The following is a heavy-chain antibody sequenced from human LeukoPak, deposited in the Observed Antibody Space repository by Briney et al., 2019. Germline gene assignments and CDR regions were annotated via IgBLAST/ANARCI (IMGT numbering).Heavy chain of an antibody. J-gene: IGHJ4*02. D-gene: IGHD3-3*01. CDR1: GFTFSDYY. CDR3: ARDSQRELRFLEWLSSFDY. CDR2: ISSSGSTI. V-gene: IGHV3-11*01. Sequence: KPGGSLRLSCAASGFTFSDYYMSWIRQAPGKGLEWVSYISSSGSTIYYADSVKGRFTISRDNAKNSLYLQMNSLRAEDTAVYYCARDSQRELRFLEWLSSFDYWGQGTLVTVSS.